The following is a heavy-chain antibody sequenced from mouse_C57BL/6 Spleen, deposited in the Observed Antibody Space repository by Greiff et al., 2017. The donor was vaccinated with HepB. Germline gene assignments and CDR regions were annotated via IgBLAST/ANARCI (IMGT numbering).Heavy chain of an antibody. V-gene: IGHV1-15*01. CDR2: IDPETGGT. Sequence: VQLQQSGAELVRPGASVTLSCKASGYTFTDYEMHWVKQTPVHGLEWIGAIDPETGGTAYNQKFKGKAILTADKSSSTAYMELRSLTSEDSAVYYCTSRDYYGSSYYFDYWGQGTTLTVSS. CDR3: TSRDYYGSSYYFDY. D-gene: IGHD1-1*01. J-gene: IGHJ2*01. CDR1: GYTFTDYE.